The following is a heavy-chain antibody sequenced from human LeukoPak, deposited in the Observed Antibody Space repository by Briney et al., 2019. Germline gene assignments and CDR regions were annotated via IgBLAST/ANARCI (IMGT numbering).Heavy chain of an antibody. CDR2: IIPIFGTA. J-gene: IGHJ4*02. CDR1: GGTFSSYA. D-gene: IGHD6-25*01. CDR3: ATSRGSPWDYFDC. Sequence: SVKVSCKASGGTFSSYAISWVRQAPGQGLEWMGGIIPIFGTANYAQKFQGRVTITADESTSTAYMELSSLRSEDTAVYYCATSRGSPWDYFDCWGQGTLVTVSS. V-gene: IGHV1-69*01.